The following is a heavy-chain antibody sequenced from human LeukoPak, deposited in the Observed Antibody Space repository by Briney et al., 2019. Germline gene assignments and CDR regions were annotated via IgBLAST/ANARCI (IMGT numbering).Heavy chain of an antibody. Sequence: GMSLRLSCAGSGVTLSRFGMHWVRQAPGKGLEWVAVISGDGKTYKYADSVKGRVTISRDNSKNTVFLQMNSLRADDTAVYYCASELPSSSWYDYWGQGTLVTVSS. CDR3: ASELPSSSWYDY. V-gene: IGHV3-30*03. D-gene: IGHD6-13*01. CDR1: GVTLSRFG. CDR2: ISGDGKTY. J-gene: IGHJ4*02.